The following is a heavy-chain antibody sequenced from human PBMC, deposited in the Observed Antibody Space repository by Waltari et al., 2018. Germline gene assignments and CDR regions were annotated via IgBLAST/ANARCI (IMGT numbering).Heavy chain of an antibody. CDR2: ISYGGTT. D-gene: IGHD2-15*01. CDR3: ARQEAAVSKWFDP. V-gene: IGHV4-39*01. Sequence: QLQLQESGPGLVKPSETLSLTCSVSGGSISDNYLYWGWIRQPPGRELEWIGGISYGGTTYDNPSLGGRVTIVVDTSKNQFSLKVGSVTDADTAIYFCARQEAAVSKWFDPWGQGILVTVSS. CDR1: GGSISDNYLY. J-gene: IGHJ5*02.